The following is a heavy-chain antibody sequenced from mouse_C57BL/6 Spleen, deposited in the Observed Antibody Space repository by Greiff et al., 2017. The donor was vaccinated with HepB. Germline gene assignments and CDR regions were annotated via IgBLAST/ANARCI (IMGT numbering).Heavy chain of an antibody. Sequence: VKLQQSGAELVRPGTSVKVSCKASGYAFTSYLIAWVKQRPGQGLEWIGVISAGSGGTNYNEKFEGRPTLTADKSSSTAYMQLSRLKSEDNAVYVCARRNYRYYFDYWGQGTTLTVSS. CDR3: ARRNYRYYFDY. V-gene: IGHV1-54*01. CDR2: ISAGSGGT. J-gene: IGHJ2*01. CDR1: GYAFTSYL. D-gene: IGHD2-1*01.